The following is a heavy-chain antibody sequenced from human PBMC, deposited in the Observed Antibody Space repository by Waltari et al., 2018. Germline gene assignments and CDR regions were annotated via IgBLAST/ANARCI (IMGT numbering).Heavy chain of an antibody. V-gene: IGHV4-4*07. CDR3: ARDSAGDLAVAATWGYYYYYMDV. CDR1: GGSISSYY. Sequence: QVQLQESGPGLVKPSETLSLTCTVSGGSISSYYWSWIRQPAGKGLEWIGRIYTSGRPNYNPSLKSRVTMSVDTSKNQFSLKLSSVTAADTAVYYCARDSAGDLAVAATWGYYYYYMDVWGKGTTVTISS. CDR2: IYTSGRP. D-gene: IGHD6-19*01. J-gene: IGHJ6*03.